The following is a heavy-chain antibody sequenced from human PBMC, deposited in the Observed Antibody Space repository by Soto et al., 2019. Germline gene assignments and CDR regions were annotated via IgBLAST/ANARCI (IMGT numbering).Heavy chain of an antibody. J-gene: IGHJ4*01. V-gene: IGHV1-18*01. Sequence: QVQLVQSGAEVKKPGASVKVACKASGYTFTNFGISWVRQAPGQGLEWMGWISAYNGNTNYAQNFQGRVTMTTDTSTSTADMELRSPRSDDTAVHYCARAGTAIDDWGHGTLVTVSS. D-gene: IGHD2-21*02. CDR2: ISAYNGNT. CDR3: ARAGTAIDD. CDR1: GYTFTNFG.